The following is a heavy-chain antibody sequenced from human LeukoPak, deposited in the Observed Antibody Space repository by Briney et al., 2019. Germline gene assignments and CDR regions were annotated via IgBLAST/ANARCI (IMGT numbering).Heavy chain of an antibody. CDR2: IIPIFGTA. D-gene: IGHD7-27*01. CDR1: GGTFSSYA. Sequence: GASVTVSCTASGGTFSSYAISWVRQAPRQGLGWMGGIIPIFGTANYAQKFQGRVTITADESTSTAYMELSSLRSEDTAVYYCAREPLTGHFDYWGQGTLVTVSS. V-gene: IGHV1-69*13. J-gene: IGHJ4*02. CDR3: AREPLTGHFDY.